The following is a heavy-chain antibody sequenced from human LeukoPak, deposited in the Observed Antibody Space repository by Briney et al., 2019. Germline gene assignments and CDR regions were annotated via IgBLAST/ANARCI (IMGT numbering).Heavy chain of an antibody. CDR2: IYTSGST. D-gene: IGHD4-11*01. CDR1: GGSISSYY. CDR3: ARDSPDYSTAPAVGYYYYYYYMDV. Sequence: SETLSLTCTVSGGSISSYYWSWIRQPAGKGLEWIGRIYTSGSTNYNPSLKSRVTMSVDTSKNQFSLKLSSVTAADTAVYYCARDSPDYSTAPAVGYYYYYYYMDVWGKGTTVTVSS. V-gene: IGHV4-4*07. J-gene: IGHJ6*03.